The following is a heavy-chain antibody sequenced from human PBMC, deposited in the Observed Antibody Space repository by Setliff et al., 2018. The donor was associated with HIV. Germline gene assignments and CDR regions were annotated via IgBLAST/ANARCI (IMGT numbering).Heavy chain of an antibody. CDR3: ARDDVGYCSGGSCYHLFDTFDI. CDR2: ISSYNDNT. Sequence: ASVKVSCKASGYSFTNYGISWVRQAPGQGLEWMGWISSYNDNTNYALNLQGKVTMTTDTSTSTAYMELRSLRSDDTAVYYCARDDVGYCSGGSCYHLFDTFDIWGQGTVVTVSS. CDR1: GYSFTNYG. V-gene: IGHV1-18*01. J-gene: IGHJ3*02. D-gene: IGHD2-15*01.